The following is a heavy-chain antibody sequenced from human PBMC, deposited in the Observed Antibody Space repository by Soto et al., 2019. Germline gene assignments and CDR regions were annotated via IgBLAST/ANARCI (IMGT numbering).Heavy chain of an antibody. CDR3: ARDAYYYDSSGYYFYFDY. J-gene: IGHJ4*02. CDR1: GFTFSSYE. CDR2: ISSSGSTI. V-gene: IGHV3-48*03. D-gene: IGHD3-22*01. Sequence: PGGSLRLSCAASGFTFSSYEMNWVRQAPGKGLEWVSYISSSGSTIYYADSVKGRFTISRDNAKNSLYIQMNSLRAEDTAVYYCARDAYYYDSSGYYFYFDYWGQGTLVTVSS.